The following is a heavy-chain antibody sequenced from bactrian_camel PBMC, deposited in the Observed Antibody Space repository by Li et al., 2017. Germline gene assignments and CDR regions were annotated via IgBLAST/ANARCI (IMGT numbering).Heavy chain of an antibody. V-gene: IGHV3S53*01. Sequence: VQLVESGGGSVQVGGSLNLSCVATSGYSYSTYCMGWFRQGPGKEREGVATIARDASTTYADSVKGRFTISKDNAKNTLYLQMNSLKPEDTAMYYCAAQSPTCYLRGTGDFTYWGQGTQV. CDR1: GYSYSTYC. J-gene: IGHJ6*01. D-gene: IGHD3*01. CDR3: AAQSPTCYLRGTGDFTY. CDR2: IARDAST.